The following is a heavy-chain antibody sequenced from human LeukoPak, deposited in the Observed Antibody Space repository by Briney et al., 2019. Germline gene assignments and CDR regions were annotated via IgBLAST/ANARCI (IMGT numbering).Heavy chain of an antibody. CDR3: TAGGDGTYSSDY. Sequence: PGGSLRLSCAASGFSLGDVKMTWVRQGPGKGLEWVGRSKGKTGGGTEDIAAPGQGRFTISRDDSKRTLSLQMNSLEIEDTAVYYCTAGGDGTYSSDYWGQGTLVTVSP. CDR2: SKGKTGGGTE. D-gene: IGHD1-26*01. J-gene: IGHJ4*02. CDR1: GFSLGDVK. V-gene: IGHV3-15*05.